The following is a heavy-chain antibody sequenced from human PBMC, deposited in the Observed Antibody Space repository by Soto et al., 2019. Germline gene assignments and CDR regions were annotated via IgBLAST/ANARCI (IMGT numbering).Heavy chain of an antibody. V-gene: IGHV3-23*01. CDR2: ISGSGDRT. D-gene: IGHD5-18*01. Sequence: EVQLLESGGGLVQPGGSLRLSCVASGFTFSNYAMSCVRQAPGKGLEWVSGISGSGDRTYYADSVKGRFTISRDNSKNTLSLQMNSLRAEDTAVYYCSTLRGDTYGSVSTYYYGMDVWGQGTTVTVSS. CDR3: STLRGDTYGSVSTYYYGMDV. J-gene: IGHJ6*02. CDR1: GFTFSNYA.